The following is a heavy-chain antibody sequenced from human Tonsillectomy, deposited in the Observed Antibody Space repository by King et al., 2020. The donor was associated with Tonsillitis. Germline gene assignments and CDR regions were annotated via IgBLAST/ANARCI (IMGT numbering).Heavy chain of an antibody. V-gene: IGHV3-64D*08. CDR2: ISDNGGIT. D-gene: IGHD1-1*01. CDR1: GFTFSSYA. CDR3: STTAY. Sequence: VQLVESGGTLVQPGGSLRLSCSASGFTFSSYAMHWVRQAPGKELEYVSAISDNGGITYHADSVKGRFTISRDNFKNTLYLQMNSLRAEDTAVYYCSTTAYWGQGTLVTVSS. J-gene: IGHJ4*02.